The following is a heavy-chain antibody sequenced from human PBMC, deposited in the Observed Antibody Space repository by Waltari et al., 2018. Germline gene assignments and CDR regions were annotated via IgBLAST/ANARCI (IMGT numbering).Heavy chain of an antibody. CDR3: ARAGSSSFYYYYGMDV. CDR2: IIPILGIA. Sequence: QVQLVQSGAEVKKPGSSVKVSCTASGGTFSSYALSWVRPAPGQGLEWMGRIIPILGIANYAQKFQGRVTITADKSTSTAYMELSSLRSEDTAVYYCARAGSSSFYYYYGMDVWGQGTTVTVSS. CDR1: GGTFSSYA. V-gene: IGHV1-69*04. J-gene: IGHJ6*02. D-gene: IGHD6-6*01.